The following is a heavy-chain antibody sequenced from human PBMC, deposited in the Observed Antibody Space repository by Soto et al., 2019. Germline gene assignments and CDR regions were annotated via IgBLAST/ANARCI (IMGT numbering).Heavy chain of an antibody. D-gene: IGHD2-2*01. CDR2: INHSGST. CDR3: TVVVVPAAIRNAFDI. J-gene: IGHJ3*02. V-gene: IGHV4-34*01. CDR1: GGSFSGYY. Sequence: QVQLQQWGAGLLKPSETLSLTCAVYGGSFSGYYWSWIRQPPGKGLEWIGEINHSGSTNYNPSLKSRVTISVDTSKNQFSLKLSSMTAADTAVYYCTVVVVPAAIRNAFDIWGQGTMVTVSS.